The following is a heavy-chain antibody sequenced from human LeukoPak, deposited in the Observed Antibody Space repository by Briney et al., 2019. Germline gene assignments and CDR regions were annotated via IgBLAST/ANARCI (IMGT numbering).Heavy chain of an antibody. CDR1: GFTFSSYW. D-gene: IGHD3-9*01. Sequence: PGGSLRLSCAASGFTFSSYWMSWVRQAPGKGLEWVADIKQDGSVKYYVDSVKGRFTISRDNAKNSLYLQMNSLRAEDTAVYYCARGNKGKLRYFDWLLYPHYDYWGQGTLVTVSS. J-gene: IGHJ4*02. CDR3: ARGNKGKLRYFDWLLYPHYDY. V-gene: IGHV3-7*01. CDR2: IKQDGSVK.